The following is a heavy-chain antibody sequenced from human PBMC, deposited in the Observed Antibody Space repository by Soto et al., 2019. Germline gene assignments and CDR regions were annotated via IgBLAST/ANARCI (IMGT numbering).Heavy chain of an antibody. Sequence: SETLSLTCTVSGGSISGYYWSWIRQSPGRGLQWIGYIYYSGSTYYNPSLKSRVTISVDTSKNQFSLKLSSVTAADTAVYYCARGSYYDSSGYYDYWGQGTLVTVSS. CDR3: ARGSYYDSSGYYDY. J-gene: IGHJ4*02. D-gene: IGHD3-22*01. V-gene: IGHV4-59*12. CDR1: GGSISGYY. CDR2: IYYSGST.